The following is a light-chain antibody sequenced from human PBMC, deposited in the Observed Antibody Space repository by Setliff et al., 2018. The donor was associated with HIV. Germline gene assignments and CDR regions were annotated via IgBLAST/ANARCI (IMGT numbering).Light chain of an antibody. J-gene: IGLJ1*01. CDR2: EVN. CDR1: TSDIGSYNR. CDR3: CSYAGSNIFVV. Sequence: QSALTQPPSVSGSPGRSIIISCTGTTSDIGSYNRVSWYQQRPGTAPKLIIYEVNKRPSGVSNRFSGSKSGTTASLAISGLQADDEADYYCCSYAGSNIFVVSGTGTKVTV. V-gene: IGLV2-23*02.